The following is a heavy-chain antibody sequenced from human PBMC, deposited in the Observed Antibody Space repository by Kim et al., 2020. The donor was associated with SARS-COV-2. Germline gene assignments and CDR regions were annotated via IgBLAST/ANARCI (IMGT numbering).Heavy chain of an antibody. D-gene: IGHD2-2*01. CDR1: GGSISSSSYY. CDR3: ARRVVVPAAMQEGIQDHFDY. V-gene: IGHV4-39*01. Sequence: SETLSLTCTVSGGSISSSSYYWGWIRQPPGKGLEWIGSIYYSGSTYYNPSLKSRVTISVDTSKNQFSLKLSSVTAADTAVYYCARRVVVPAAMQEGIQDHFDYWGKGTLVTVSS. J-gene: IGHJ4*02. CDR2: IYYSGST.